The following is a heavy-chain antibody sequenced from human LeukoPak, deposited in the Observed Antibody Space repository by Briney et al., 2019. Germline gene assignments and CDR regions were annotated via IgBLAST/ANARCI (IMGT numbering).Heavy chain of an antibody. V-gene: IGHV3-64D*06. D-gene: IGHD6-19*01. J-gene: IGHJ4*02. Sequence: GGSLRLSCSASGFTFSSHAMHWVRQAPGKGLEYVSAISYNGGDTYYTDSVKGRFTISRDNSKNTLYLQMSSLRPEDTAVYYCVRAPPGTGWLIDHWGQGTLVAVSS. CDR3: VRAPPGTGWLIDH. CDR2: ISYNGGDT. CDR1: GFTFSSHA.